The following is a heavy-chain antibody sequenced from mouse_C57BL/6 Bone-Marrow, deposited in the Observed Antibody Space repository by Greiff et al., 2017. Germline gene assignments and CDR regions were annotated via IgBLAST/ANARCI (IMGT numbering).Heavy chain of an antibody. V-gene: IGHV5-17*01. Sequence: EVKLVESGGGLVKPGGSLKLSCAASGFTFSDYGMHWVRQAPEKGLEWVGYISSGSSTIYYAVTVKGRFTISRDNAKNTLFLQMTSLRSEDTAMYYGASGDYNYEGAWFAYWGQGTLVTVSA. CDR3: ASGDYNYEGAWFAY. D-gene: IGHD2-12*01. J-gene: IGHJ3*01. CDR1: GFTFSDYG. CDR2: ISSGSSTI.